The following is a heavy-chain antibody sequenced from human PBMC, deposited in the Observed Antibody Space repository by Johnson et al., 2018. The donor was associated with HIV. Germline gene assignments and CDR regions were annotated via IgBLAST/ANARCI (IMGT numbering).Heavy chain of an antibody. Sequence: QVQLVESGGGLVQPGGSLRLSCAASGFTFSSYAMHWVRQAPGKGLEWVAVISYDGSNKYYADSVKGRFTISRDNSKNTLYLQMNSLRAEDTAVYYCAKDPGTYYNFWSGSTGAFDIWGQGTMVTVSS. CDR3: AKDPGTYYNFWSGSTGAFDI. CDR2: ISYDGSNK. CDR1: GFTFSSYA. D-gene: IGHD3-3*01. J-gene: IGHJ3*02. V-gene: IGHV3-30-3*01.